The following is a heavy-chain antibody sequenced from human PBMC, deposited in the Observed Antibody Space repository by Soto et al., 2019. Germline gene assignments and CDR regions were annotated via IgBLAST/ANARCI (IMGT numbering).Heavy chain of an antibody. V-gene: IGHV3-48*03. CDR1: GFTFSSYE. J-gene: IGHJ5*02. D-gene: IGHD6-13*01. Sequence: PGGSLRLSCAASGFTFSSYEMNWVRQAPGKGLEWVSYISSSGSTIYYADSVKGRFTISRDNAKNSLYLQMNSLRAEDTAVYYCARALDSWHNWFDPWGQGTLVTVS. CDR3: ARALDSWHNWFDP. CDR2: ISSSGSTI.